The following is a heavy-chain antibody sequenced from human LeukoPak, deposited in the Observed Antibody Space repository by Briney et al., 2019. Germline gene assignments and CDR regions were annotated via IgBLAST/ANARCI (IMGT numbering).Heavy chain of an antibody. J-gene: IGHJ1*01. CDR1: GYTFTGYY. CDR3: ARGGPSSSGWDPFQH. Sequence: GASVKVSCKASGYTFTGYYMHWVRQAPGQGLEWMGWISAYNGNTNYAQKLQGRVTMTTDTSTSTAYMELRSLRSDDTAVYYCARGGPSSSGWDPFQHWGQGTLVTVSS. V-gene: IGHV1-18*04. D-gene: IGHD3-22*01. CDR2: ISAYNGNT.